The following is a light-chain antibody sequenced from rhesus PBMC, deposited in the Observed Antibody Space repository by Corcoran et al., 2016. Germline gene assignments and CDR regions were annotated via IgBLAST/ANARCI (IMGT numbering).Light chain of an antibody. Sequence: EIVLTQSPATLSLSPGDRATLSCRASQSVSRSLAWYQQQPGHAPRLRITGASTRATGIPDRFSGSGLGTDFSLTIDSLEPEDFAVYYCQQYTTWITFGGGTKVEIK. CDR2: GAS. CDR1: QSVSRS. CDR3: QQYTTWIT. J-gene: IGKJ4*01. V-gene: IGKV3-42*03.